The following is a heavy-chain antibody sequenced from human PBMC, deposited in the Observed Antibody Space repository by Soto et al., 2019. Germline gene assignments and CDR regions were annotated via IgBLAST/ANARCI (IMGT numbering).Heavy chain of an antibody. Sequence: QVQLVESGGGVVQPGKSLRLSCAASGFTISSYAMHWVRQAPGKGLEWVAVISYAGSNKYYADSVKGRFTISRDNSKNTPYLQMDSLRAEDTAMYHCARGGSSSWSTFDYWGQGTLVTVSS. CDR1: GFTISSYA. D-gene: IGHD6-13*01. CDR2: ISYAGSNK. CDR3: ARGGSSSWSTFDY. V-gene: IGHV3-30-3*01. J-gene: IGHJ4*02.